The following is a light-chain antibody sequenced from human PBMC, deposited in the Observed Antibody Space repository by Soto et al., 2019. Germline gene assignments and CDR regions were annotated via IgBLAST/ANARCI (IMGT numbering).Light chain of an antibody. CDR2: EVS. V-gene: IGLV2-14*01. Sequence: QSALTQPASVSGSPGQSITISCTGTSTDIGQYNYVSWYQQHPGRAPKLVIYEVSYRPSGVSSRFSGSKSGNTASLTISGLQAEDEADYFCTSYTIFTTVLFGGGTQLTVL. CDR1: STDIGQYNY. J-gene: IGLJ2*01. CDR3: TSYTIFTTVL.